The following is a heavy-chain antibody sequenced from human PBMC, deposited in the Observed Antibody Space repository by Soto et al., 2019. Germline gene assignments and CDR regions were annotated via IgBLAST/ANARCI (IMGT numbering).Heavy chain of an antibody. Sequence: QLQLQESGPGLVKPSETLSLTCTVSGGSISSSSYYWGWIRQPPGKGLEWIGSIYYSGSTYYNPSHKSRVTISVDTSKNQFPRKRSSVTAADTAVYYCARDAVHSSGFTDYWGQGTLVTVSS. CDR2: IYYSGST. CDR3: ARDAVHSSGFTDY. J-gene: IGHJ4*02. D-gene: IGHD6-19*01. CDR1: GGSISSSSYY. V-gene: IGHV4-39*02.